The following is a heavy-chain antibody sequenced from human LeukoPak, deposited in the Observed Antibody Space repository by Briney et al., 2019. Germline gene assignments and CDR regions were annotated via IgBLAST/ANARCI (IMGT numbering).Heavy chain of an antibody. Sequence: LSLTCAVYGGSFSGYYWSWIRQPPGKGLEWVSSISSRSNSKYYADSVKGRVTISRDNAKNSVSLQMNSLRDADTALYYCVRAGGDYPFDYWGQGTMVTVSS. V-gene: IGHV3-11*04. CDR3: VRAGGDYPFDY. D-gene: IGHD2-21*02. CDR2: ISSRSNSK. J-gene: IGHJ4*03. CDR1: GGSFSGYY.